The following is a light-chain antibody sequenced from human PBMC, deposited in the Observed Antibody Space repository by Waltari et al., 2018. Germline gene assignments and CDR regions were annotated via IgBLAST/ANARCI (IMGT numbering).Light chain of an antibody. CDR1: SSAIGAYDY. V-gene: IGLV2-11*01. CDR2: DVT. Sequence: QSALTQPRSVSGSPGQSVTSPCTGTSSAIGAYDYVSWYQQHPGKPPKRIIYDVTDRPSGVPDRFSGSKSGNTASLTISGLQAEDEADYYCCSYAGSYTYVFGTGTKVTVL. CDR3: CSYAGSYTYV. J-gene: IGLJ1*01.